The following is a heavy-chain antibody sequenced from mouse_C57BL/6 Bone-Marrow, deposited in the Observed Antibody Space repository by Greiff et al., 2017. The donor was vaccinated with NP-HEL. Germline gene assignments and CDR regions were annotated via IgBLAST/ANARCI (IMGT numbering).Heavy chain of an antibody. CDR3: ARCYWRDAMDY. CDR2: INPSTGGT. CDR1: GYSFTGYY. V-gene: IGHV1-43*01. D-gene: IGHD2-12*01. J-gene: IGHJ4*01. Sequence: VQLQQSGPELVKPGASVKISCKASGYSFTGYYMHWVKQSSEKSLEWIGEINPSTGGTSYNQKFKGKATLTVDKSSSTAYMQLKSLTSEDSAVYYCARCYWRDAMDYWGQGTSVTVSS.